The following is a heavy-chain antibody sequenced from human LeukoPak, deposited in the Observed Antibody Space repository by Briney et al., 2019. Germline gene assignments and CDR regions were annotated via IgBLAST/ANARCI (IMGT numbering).Heavy chain of an antibody. CDR3: AKAESPHSEWLVRYYFDY. V-gene: IGHV3-23*01. CDR2: ISGSGGST. J-gene: IGHJ4*02. CDR1: GFTVSSYA. Sequence: HTGGSLRLSCAASGFTVSSYAMSWVRQAPGKGLEWVSAISGSGGSTYYADSVKGRFTISRDNSKNTLYLQMNSLRAEDTDVYYCAKAESPHSEWLVRYYFDYWGQGTLVTVSS. D-gene: IGHD6-19*01.